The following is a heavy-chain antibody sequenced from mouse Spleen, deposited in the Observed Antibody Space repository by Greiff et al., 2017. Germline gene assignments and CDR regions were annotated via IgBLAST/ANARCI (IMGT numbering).Heavy chain of an antibody. CDR3: ASRYDGSLDY. D-gene: IGHD2-1*01. Sequence: VHVKQSGPELVKPGASVKISCKASGYTFTDYYMNWVKQSHGKSLEWIGDINPNNGGTSYNQKFKGKATLTVDKSSSTAYMELRSLTSEDSAVYYCASRYDGSLDYWGQGTTLTVSS. CDR2: INPNNGGT. CDR1: GYTFTDYY. J-gene: IGHJ2*01. V-gene: IGHV1-26*01.